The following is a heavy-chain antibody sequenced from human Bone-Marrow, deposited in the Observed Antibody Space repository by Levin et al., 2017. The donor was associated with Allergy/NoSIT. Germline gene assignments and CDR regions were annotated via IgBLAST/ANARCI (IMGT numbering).Heavy chain of an antibody. CDR3: AKDVSRGYSGYGGDY. CDR2: ISESGVRT. D-gene: IGHD5-12*01. J-gene: IGHJ4*02. CDR1: GFTFSRCA. Sequence: GESLKISCAASGFTFSRCAMIWVRQAPGKGLECVSAISESGVRTYYADSVEGRFTISRDNSKNTLYLQMNSLRAEDTAVYYCAKDVSRGYSGYGGDYWGQGTLVTVSS. V-gene: IGHV3-23*01.